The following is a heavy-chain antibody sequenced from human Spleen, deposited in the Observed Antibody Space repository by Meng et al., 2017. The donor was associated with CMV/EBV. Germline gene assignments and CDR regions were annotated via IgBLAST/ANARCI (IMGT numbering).Heavy chain of an antibody. V-gene: IGHV3-7*01. CDR2: IKQDGSEK. CDR1: GFTFSSYA. Sequence: GGSLRLSCAASGFTFSSYAMSWVRQAPGKGLEWVANIKQDGSEKYYVDSVKGRFTISRDNAKNSLYLQMNSLRAEDTAVYYCARLNLVGHQLPWYYFDYWGQGTLVTVSS. J-gene: IGHJ4*02. D-gene: IGHD2-2*01. CDR3: ARLNLVGHQLPWYYFDY.